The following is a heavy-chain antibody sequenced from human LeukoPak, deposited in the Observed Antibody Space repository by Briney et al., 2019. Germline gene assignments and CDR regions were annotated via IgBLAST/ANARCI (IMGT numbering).Heavy chain of an antibody. Sequence: GESLKISCKGSGYSFTSYWIGWVRQMPGKGLEWMGIIYPGDSDTRYSPSFQGQVTISADKSISTAYLQWSSLKASDTAMYYCARSRGTPYYYYYMGVWGKGTTATVSS. CDR3: ARSRGTPYYYYYMGV. D-gene: IGHD3-22*01. CDR2: IYPGDSDT. CDR1: GYSFTSYW. V-gene: IGHV5-51*01. J-gene: IGHJ6*03.